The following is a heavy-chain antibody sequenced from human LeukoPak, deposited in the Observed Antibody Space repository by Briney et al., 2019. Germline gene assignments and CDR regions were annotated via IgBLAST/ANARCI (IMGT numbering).Heavy chain of an antibody. CDR1: GGSISSYY. CDR3: ARGVYGSGSQDY. CDR2: IYSSGSP. J-gene: IGHJ4*02. Sequence: SETLSLTCAVSGGSISSYYWGWIRQPAGKGLEWIGRIYSSGSPNYNPSLKSRVTISVDKSKNQFSLKLTSVTAADTAVYYCARGVYGSGSQDYWGQGTLVTVSS. V-gene: IGHV4-4*07. D-gene: IGHD3-10*01.